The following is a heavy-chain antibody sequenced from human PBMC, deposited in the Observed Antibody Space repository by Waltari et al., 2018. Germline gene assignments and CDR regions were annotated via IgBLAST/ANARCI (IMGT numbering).Heavy chain of an antibody. Sequence: QVQLQESGPGLVKPSETLSLTCTVSGGSISSYSWSWLRQPPGKGLEWIGYIYYSGSTNYNPSLKSRVTISVDTSKNQFSLKLSSVTAADTAVYYCARVAPRGYYFDYWGQGTLVTVSS. CDR3: ARVAPRGYYFDY. CDR2: IYYSGST. CDR1: GGSISSYS. J-gene: IGHJ4*02. V-gene: IGHV4-59*01. D-gene: IGHD3-10*01.